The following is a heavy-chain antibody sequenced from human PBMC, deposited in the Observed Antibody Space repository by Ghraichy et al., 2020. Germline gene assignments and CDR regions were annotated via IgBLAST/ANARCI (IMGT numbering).Heavy chain of an antibody. V-gene: IGHV2-70*16. D-gene: IGHD6-6*01. Sequence: QTLSLTCTFSGFSLTTSGMCVSWIRQPPGRALEWLGRIDWEDDKFYAPSLKTRLTISKDTSKRQVVLTLTDMDPADTGTYYCARVHAGYLEYSRSSPGKDDYHYYGLDVWGQGTTVTVSS. CDR1: GFSLTTSGMC. J-gene: IGHJ6*02. CDR3: ARVHAGYLEYSRSSPGKDDYHYYGLDV. CDR2: IDWEDDK.